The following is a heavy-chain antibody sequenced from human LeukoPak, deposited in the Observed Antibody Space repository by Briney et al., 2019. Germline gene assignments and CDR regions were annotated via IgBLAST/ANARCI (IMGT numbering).Heavy chain of an antibody. V-gene: IGHV1-18*01. CDR3: ARDGPTFGVVENWFDP. Sequence: ASVKVSCKASGYTFSSYGISWVRQAPGQGLEWMGWISAYNGNTNYAQKLQGRVTMTTDTSTSTAYMELRSLRSDDTAVYYCARDGPTFGVVENWFDPWGQGTLVTVSS. J-gene: IGHJ5*02. CDR2: ISAYNGNT. D-gene: IGHD3-3*01. CDR1: GYTFSSYG.